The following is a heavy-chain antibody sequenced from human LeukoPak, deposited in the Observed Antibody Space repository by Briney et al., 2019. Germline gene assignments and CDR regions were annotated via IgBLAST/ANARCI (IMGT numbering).Heavy chain of an antibody. Sequence: ASVKVSCKASGYTFTGYHMHWVRQAPGQGLEWMGRINPNSGDTNYAQKFQGRVTMTRDTSISTAYMELSRLGSDDTAVYYCARDYCSSTSCLFDYWGQGTLVTVSS. V-gene: IGHV1-2*06. J-gene: IGHJ4*02. CDR2: INPNSGDT. D-gene: IGHD2-2*01. CDR3: ARDYCSSTSCLFDY. CDR1: GYTFTGYH.